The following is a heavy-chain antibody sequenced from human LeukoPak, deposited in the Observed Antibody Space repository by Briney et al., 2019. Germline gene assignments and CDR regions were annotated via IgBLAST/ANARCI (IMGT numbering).Heavy chain of an antibody. D-gene: IGHD6-6*01. J-gene: IGHJ4*02. CDR1: GYIFTSYW. CDR2: IDPTDSYT. V-gene: IGHV5-10-1*01. CDR3: ARRGRSSSNFDF. Sequence: GESLKISCKGSGYIFTSYWNTWVRQMPGKGLEWMGMIDPTDSYTNYSPSFQGHVTISTDKSISTAYLQWSSLKASDTAIYYCARRGRSSSNFDFWGQGTLVTVSS.